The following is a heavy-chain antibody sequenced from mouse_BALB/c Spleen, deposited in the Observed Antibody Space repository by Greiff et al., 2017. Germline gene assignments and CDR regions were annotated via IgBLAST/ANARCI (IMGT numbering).Heavy chain of an antibody. D-gene: IGHD2-4*01. J-gene: IGHJ2*01. V-gene: IGHV5-17*02. CDR3: ARYYYDYDEYYFDY. Sequence: EVKVVESGGGLVQPGGSRKLSCAASGFTFSSFGMHWVRQAPEKGLEWVAYISSGSSTIYYADTVKGRFTISRDNPKNTLFLQMTSLRSEDTAMYYCARYYYDYDEYYFDYWGQGTTLTVSS. CDR2: ISSGSSTI. CDR1: GFTFSSFG.